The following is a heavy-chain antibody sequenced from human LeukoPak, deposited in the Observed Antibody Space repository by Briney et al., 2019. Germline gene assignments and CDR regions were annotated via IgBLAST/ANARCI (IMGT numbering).Heavy chain of an antibody. Sequence: PGGSLRLSCAASGFTFSDYYMSWIRQAPGEGLEWVSSISASRYTNYADTVKGRFTISRDNAKNSLYLQVTSLRAEDTAVYYCARGGRSYFDYWGQGTLVTVSS. D-gene: IGHD1-26*01. CDR2: ISASRYT. V-gene: IGHV3-11*05. CDR1: GFTFSDYY. CDR3: ARGGRSYFDY. J-gene: IGHJ4*02.